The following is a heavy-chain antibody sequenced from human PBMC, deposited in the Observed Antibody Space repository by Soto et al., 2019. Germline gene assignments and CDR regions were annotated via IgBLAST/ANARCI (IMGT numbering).Heavy chain of an antibody. CDR2: ITPIFGTA. Sequence: SVKVSCKASGGTFSSYAISWVRQAPGQGLEWMGGITPIFGTANYAQKFQGRVTITADESTSTAYMELSSLRSEDTAVYYCERDRTAGLRFFGWFEPWGQGTLVTVSS. CDR1: GGTFSSYA. J-gene: IGHJ5*02. V-gene: IGHV1-69*13. D-gene: IGHD3-3*01. CDR3: ERDRTAGLRFFGWFEP.